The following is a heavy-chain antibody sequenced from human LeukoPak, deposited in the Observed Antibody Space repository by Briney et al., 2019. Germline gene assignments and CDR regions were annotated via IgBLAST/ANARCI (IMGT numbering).Heavy chain of an antibody. J-gene: IGHJ4*02. D-gene: IGHD3-10*01. V-gene: IGHV4-59*01. Sequence: SETLSLTCTVSGGSISSYYWSWIRQPPGKGLEWIGYIYYRGSTNYNPSLKSRVTISVDTSKNQFSLKLSSVTAADTAVYYCARDSGGGVDYWGQGTLVTVSS. CDR1: GGSISSYY. CDR2: IYYRGST. CDR3: ARDSGGGVDY.